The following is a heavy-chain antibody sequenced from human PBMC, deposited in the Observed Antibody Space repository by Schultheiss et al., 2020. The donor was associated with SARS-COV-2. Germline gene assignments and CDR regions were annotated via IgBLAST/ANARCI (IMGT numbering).Heavy chain of an antibody. CDR2: ISYDGSNK. V-gene: IGHV3-30*03. D-gene: IGHD2-15*01. J-gene: IGHJ4*02. CDR3: AREDRGGKFDY. CDR1: GFTFSSYG. Sequence: GGSLRLSCAASGFTFSSYGMHWVRQAPGKGLEWVAVISYDGSNKYYADSVKGRFTISRDNSKNTLYLQMNSLRAEDTAVYYCAREDRGGKFDYWGQGTLVTVSS.